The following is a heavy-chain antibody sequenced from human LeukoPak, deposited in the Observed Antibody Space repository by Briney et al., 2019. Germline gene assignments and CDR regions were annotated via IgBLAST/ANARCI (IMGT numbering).Heavy chain of an antibody. D-gene: IGHD3-10*01. J-gene: IGHJ3*02. CDR2: INGDGSNT. Sequence: GGSLRLSCAAAGFTFRSYWMHWVRQTPGEGLVWVSCINGDGSNTTYADSVKGRFTTSRDTAKNTLYLQMISLRADDTAVYYCARGSGSYSSDAFDIWGQGTMVTVSS. CDR1: GFTFRSYW. CDR3: ARGSGSYSSDAFDI. V-gene: IGHV3-74*01.